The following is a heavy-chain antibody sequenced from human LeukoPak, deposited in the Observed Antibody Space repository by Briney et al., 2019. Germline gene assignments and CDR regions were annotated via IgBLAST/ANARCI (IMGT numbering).Heavy chain of an antibody. V-gene: IGHV4-4*07. CDR1: AGSISSYY. CDR3: ARKDGDF. J-gene: IGHJ4*02. CDR2: IYTSGIT. Sequence: SETLSLTCTVSAGSISSYYWSWIRQPPGKGLEWIGRIYTSGITNYNPSLESRLTMSLDTSKNQISLRLSSVTAADTAVYYCARKDGDFWGQGTLVTVSS.